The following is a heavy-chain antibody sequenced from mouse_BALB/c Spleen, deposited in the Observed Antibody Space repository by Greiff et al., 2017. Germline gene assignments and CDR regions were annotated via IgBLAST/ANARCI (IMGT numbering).Heavy chain of an antibody. CDR3: TPTMITTHY. J-gene: IGHJ2*01. CDR2: IRLQSNNYAT. V-gene: IGHV6-6*02. CDR1: GFTFSNYW. Sequence: EVKLVESGGGLVQPGGSMKLSCVASGFTFSNYWMNWVRQSPEKGLEWVAEIRLQSNNYATHYAESVKGRFTISRDDSKSSVYLQMNNLRAEDTGIYYCTPTMITTHYWGQGTTLTVSA. D-gene: IGHD2-4*01.